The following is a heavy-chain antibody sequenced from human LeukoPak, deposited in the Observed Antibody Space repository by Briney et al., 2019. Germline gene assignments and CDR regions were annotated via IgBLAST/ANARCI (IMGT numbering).Heavy chain of an antibody. V-gene: IGHV3-20*04. D-gene: IGHD2-15*01. CDR2: INWNGGST. Sequence: PGGSLRLSCAASGFTFDDYGMSWVRQAPGKGLEWVSGINWNGGSTGYADSVKGRFTISRDNAKNSLYLQMNSLRAEDTALYYCARDNGYCSGGSCSDYYYYMDVWGKETTVTVSS. CDR1: GFTFDDYG. J-gene: IGHJ6*03. CDR3: ARDNGYCSGGSCSDYYYYMDV.